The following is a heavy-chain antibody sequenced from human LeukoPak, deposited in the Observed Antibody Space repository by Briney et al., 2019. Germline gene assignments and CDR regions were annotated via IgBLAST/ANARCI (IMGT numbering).Heavy chain of an antibody. CDR2: ISSSSSYI. CDR1: GFTFSSYE. D-gene: IGHD1-26*01. J-gene: IGHJ4*02. V-gene: IGHV3-21*01. CDR3: ARDRWELSSIDY. Sequence: GGSLRLSCAASGFTFSSYEMNWVRQAPGKGLEWVSSISSSSSYIYYADSVKGRFTISRDNAKNSLYLQMNSLRAEDTAVYYCARDRWELSSIDYWGQGTLVTVSS.